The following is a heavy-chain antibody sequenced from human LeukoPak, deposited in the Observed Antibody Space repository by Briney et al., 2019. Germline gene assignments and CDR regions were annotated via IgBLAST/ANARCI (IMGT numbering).Heavy chain of an antibody. CDR3: AREAAYYDSSGYYVY. CDR2: ISSSSSYI. CDR1: VFTFSSYI. V-gene: IGHV3-21*01. J-gene: IGHJ4*02. D-gene: IGHD3-22*01. Sequence: PGGSLRVSCAASVFTFSSYIMNWVRQAPGKGLEWVSSISSSSSYIYYADSVKGRFTISRDNAKNSLYLQMNSLRAEDTAVYYCAREAAYYDSSGYYVYWGQGTLVTVSS.